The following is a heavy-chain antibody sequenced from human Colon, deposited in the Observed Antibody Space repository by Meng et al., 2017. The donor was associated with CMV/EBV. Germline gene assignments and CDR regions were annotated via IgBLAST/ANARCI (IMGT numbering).Heavy chain of an antibody. J-gene: IGHJ4*02. CDR3: ARGRFFDH. D-gene: IGHD5-24*01. V-gene: IGHV3-21*01. CDR2: IAAITSSSDYI. Sequence: GESLKISCVASGYTFSSYDMNWVRQAPGKGLEWVSTIAAITSSSDYIYYGDSVKGRFTISRDNAKSSLILQLDSLRAEDTAVYYCARGRFFDHWGQGTLVTVSS. CDR1: GYTFSSYD.